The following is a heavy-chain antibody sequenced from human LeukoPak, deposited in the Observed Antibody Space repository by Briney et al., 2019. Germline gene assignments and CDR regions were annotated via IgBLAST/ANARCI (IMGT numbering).Heavy chain of an antibody. V-gene: IGHV1-46*01. D-gene: IGHD3-22*01. CDR3: ARGYYDSSGYDPGLGY. CDR1: GGTFSSYA. Sequence: ASVKVSCKASGGTFSSYAISWVRQAPGQGLEWMGIINPSGGSTNYAQKFQGRVSMTRDTSTSTVYMELSSLRSEDTAMYWCARGYYDSSGYDPGLGYWGQGTLVTVSS. J-gene: IGHJ4*02. CDR2: INPSGGST.